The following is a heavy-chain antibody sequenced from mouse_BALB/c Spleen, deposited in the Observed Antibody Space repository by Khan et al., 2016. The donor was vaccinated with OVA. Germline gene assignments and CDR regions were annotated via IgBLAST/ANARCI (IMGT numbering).Heavy chain of an antibody. D-gene: IGHD2-14*01. V-gene: IGHV1-4*01. J-gene: IGHJ3*01. CDR3: VRDGAFHRNDGWFAY. Sequence: QMQLEESGAELARPGASVKMSCKASGYTFTSYTIHWIKKRPGQGLEWIGYINPSNGYTNYNQKFKDKATLTTDKSSTTAYLQLSSLTSDDSAVYNCVRDGAFHRNDGWFAYWGQGTVVT. CDR2: INPSNGYT. CDR1: GYTFTSYT.